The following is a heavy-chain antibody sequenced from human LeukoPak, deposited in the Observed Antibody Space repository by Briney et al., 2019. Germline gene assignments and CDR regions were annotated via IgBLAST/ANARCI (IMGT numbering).Heavy chain of an antibody. CDR3: ARDGFTGPTTAYLDH. Sequence: PGGSLRLSCAASGFTFSRYAMHWVRHTPGMGLVWVSRLAADGSVTNYADSVKGRFTISRDNAKNTVYLQMSSLRAEDTAVYYCARDGFTGPTTAYLDHWGQGTLVTVSS. V-gene: IGHV3-74*01. D-gene: IGHD1-1*01. CDR2: LAADGSVT. CDR1: GFTFSRYA. J-gene: IGHJ4*01.